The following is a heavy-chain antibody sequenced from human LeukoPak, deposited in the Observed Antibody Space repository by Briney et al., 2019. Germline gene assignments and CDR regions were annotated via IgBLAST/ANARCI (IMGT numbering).Heavy chain of an antibody. V-gene: IGHV3-21*01. J-gene: IGHJ4*02. CDR2: ISSSSSYI. CDR1: GFTFSSYS. D-gene: IGHD2-2*01. CDR3: ARDTTLVVPAATLDY. Sequence: GGSLRLSCAASGFTFSSYSMNWVRQAPGKGLEWVSSISSSSSYIYYADSVKGRFTISRDNAKNSLYLQMDSLRAEDTAVYYCARDTTLVVPAATLDYWGQGTLVTGSS.